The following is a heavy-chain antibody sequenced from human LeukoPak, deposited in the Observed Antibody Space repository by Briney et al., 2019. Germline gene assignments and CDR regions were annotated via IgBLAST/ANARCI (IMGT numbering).Heavy chain of an antibody. D-gene: IGHD3-22*01. Sequence: ASVKVSCKASGGTFSSYAISWVRQAPGQGLEWMGWMNPNSGNTGYAQKFQGRVTMTRNTSISTAYMELSSLRSEDTAVYYCARGTYYYDSSPHAFDIWGQGTMVTVSS. CDR2: MNPNSGNT. J-gene: IGHJ3*02. V-gene: IGHV1-8*02. CDR3: ARGTYYYDSSPHAFDI. CDR1: GGTFSSYA.